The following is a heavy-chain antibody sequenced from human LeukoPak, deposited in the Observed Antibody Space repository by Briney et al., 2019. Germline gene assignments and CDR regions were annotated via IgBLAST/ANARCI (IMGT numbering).Heavy chain of an antibody. CDR1: GGASSTYY. J-gene: IGHJ2*01. D-gene: IGHD6-19*01. Sequence: PSETLSLTCAVSGGASSTYYWTWIRQPPGKGLEWLGHLYYGGTNRYNPSLKSRLNISVDKSKNEFSLRLTSLTPADTAIYFCARGFGCHWFLDIWGRGTLVSVSS. CDR2: LYYGGTN. CDR3: ARGFGCHWFLDI. V-gene: IGHV4-59*08.